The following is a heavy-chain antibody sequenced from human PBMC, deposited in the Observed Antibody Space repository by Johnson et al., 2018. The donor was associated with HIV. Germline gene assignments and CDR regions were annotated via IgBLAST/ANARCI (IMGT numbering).Heavy chain of an antibody. Sequence: QVQLVESGGGVIRPGGSLRLSCAASGFTFNSYGMHWVRPAPGKGLEWVAVIWYDGSNKYYADSVKGRFTISRDNSKNTLYLQLNSLRAEDTAVYYCAKDEAQTLASAGRDAFDSWGQGTKVTVSS. D-gene: IGHD6-13*01. CDR1: GFTFNSYG. J-gene: IGHJ3*01. CDR2: IWYDGSNK. V-gene: IGHV3-30*02. CDR3: AKDEAQTLASAGRDAFDS.